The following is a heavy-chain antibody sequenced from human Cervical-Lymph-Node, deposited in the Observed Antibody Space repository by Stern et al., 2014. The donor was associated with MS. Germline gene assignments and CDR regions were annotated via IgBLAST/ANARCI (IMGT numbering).Heavy chain of an antibody. CDR1: GFSLSTSGMC. V-gene: IGHV2-70*11. CDR3: ARLSRAVAGPDY. J-gene: IGHJ4*02. D-gene: IGHD6-19*01. Sequence: ESGPALVKPTQTLTLTCTFSGFSLSTSGMCVSWIRQPPGKALEWLARIDWDDDKYYSTSVKTRLTISKDTSKNQVVLTMTKMDPVDTATYYCARLSRAVAGPDYWGQGTLVTGSS. CDR2: IDWDDDK.